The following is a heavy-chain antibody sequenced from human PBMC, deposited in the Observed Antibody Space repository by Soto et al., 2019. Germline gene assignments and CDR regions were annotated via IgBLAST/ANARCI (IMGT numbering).Heavy chain of an antibody. V-gene: IGHV3-30*18. J-gene: IGHJ4*02. Sequence: PXGSLRLSCSASGFTFSSYGMHWVRQAPGKGLEWVAVISYDGSNKYYADSVKGRFTISRDNSKNTLYLQMNSLRAEDTAVYYCAKDVVGVLGIFDYWGQGNLVTVSS. CDR2: ISYDGSNK. CDR3: AKDVVGVLGIFDY. D-gene: IGHD1-26*01. CDR1: GFTFSSYG.